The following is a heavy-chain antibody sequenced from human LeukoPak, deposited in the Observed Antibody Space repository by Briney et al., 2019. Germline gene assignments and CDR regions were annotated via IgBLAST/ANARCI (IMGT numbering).Heavy chain of an antibody. V-gene: IGHV4-34*01. CDR2: INHSGST. J-gene: IGHJ2*01. D-gene: IGHD5-24*01. CDR3: ARAGRDGYNLWYFDL. Sequence: RPSETLSLTCTVSGGSMRNSYWSWIRQPPGKGLEWIGEINHSGSTNYNPSLKSRVTISVDTSKNQFSLKLSSVTAADTAVYYCARAGRDGYNLWYFDLWGRGTLVTVSS. CDR1: GGSMRNSY.